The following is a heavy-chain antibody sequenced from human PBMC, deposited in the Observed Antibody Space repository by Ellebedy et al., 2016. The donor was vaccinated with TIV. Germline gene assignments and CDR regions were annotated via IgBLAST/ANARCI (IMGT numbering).Heavy chain of an antibody. CDR2: INHSGST. V-gene: IGHV4-34*01. CDR3: AVDSSPFDY. CDR1: GGSFSGYY. J-gene: IGHJ4*02. Sequence: SETLSLTCAVYGGSFSGYYWSWIRQPPGKGLEWIGEINHSGSTNYNPSLKSRVTISVDTSKNQFSLKLSSVTAADTAVYYCAVDSSPFDYWGQGTLVTVSS. D-gene: IGHD3-22*01.